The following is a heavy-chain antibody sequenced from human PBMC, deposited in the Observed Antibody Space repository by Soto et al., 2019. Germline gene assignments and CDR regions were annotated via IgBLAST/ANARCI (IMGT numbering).Heavy chain of an antibody. CDR1: GFHFSTYG. D-gene: IGHD6-19*01. J-gene: IGHJ4*02. Sequence: QVHLVESGGGVVQPGRSLRLSCAASGFHFSTYGMHWVRQAPGKGLEWVALIWNHGREDSYADSVKGRFTISRDNSKNPLWLQMNSLRDDDTAVYYCVRGPWLVGDVTSFDYWGQGSLVTVSS. V-gene: IGHV3-33*01. CDR3: VRGPWLVGDVTSFDY. CDR2: IWNHGRED.